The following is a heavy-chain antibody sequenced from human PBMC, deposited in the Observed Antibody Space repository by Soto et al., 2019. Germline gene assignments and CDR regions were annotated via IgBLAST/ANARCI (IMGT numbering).Heavy chain of an antibody. CDR2: IYYSGDT. J-gene: IGHJ4*02. D-gene: IGHD6-19*01. CDR3: ASLQVPGNFDY. V-gene: IGHV4-39*01. CDR1: GGSIRSSNYY. Sequence: SETLSLTCTVSGGSIRSSNYYWAWVRQPPGKGLEWIANIYYSGDTYFHPSLRSRLTVSVDTSKNQFSLKLSSLTAADTAMYYCASLQVPGNFDYWGQGTRVTVSS.